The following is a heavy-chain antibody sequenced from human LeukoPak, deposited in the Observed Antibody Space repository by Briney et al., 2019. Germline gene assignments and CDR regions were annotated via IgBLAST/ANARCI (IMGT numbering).Heavy chain of an antibody. D-gene: IGHD3-9*01. CDR3: ATATYYDILTGYPPGSWFDP. V-gene: IGHV5-51*01. CDR2: IYPGDSDT. CDR1: GYSFTSYW. Sequence: GESLKISCKGSGYSFTSYWIGWVRQMPGKGLEWMGTIYPGDSDTRYSPSFQGQVTISADKSISTAYLQWSSLKASDTAMYYCATATYYDILTGYPPGSWFDPWGQGTLVTVSS. J-gene: IGHJ5*02.